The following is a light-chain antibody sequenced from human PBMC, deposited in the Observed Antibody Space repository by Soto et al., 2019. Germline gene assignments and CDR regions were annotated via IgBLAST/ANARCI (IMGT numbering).Light chain of an antibody. V-gene: IGKV3-20*01. J-gene: IGKJ5*01. CDR2: GAS. CDR3: QQYGSSPPIT. Sequence: IVMTQSPATLSVSLGERATLCCRASQSVSTDLAWYQQKPGQAPRLLIYGASSRATGIPDRFSGSGSGTDFTLTISRLEPEDFAVYYCQQYGSSPPITFGQGTRLEIK. CDR1: QSVSTD.